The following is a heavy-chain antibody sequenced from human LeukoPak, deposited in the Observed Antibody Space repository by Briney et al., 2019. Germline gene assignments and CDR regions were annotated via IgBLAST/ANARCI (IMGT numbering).Heavy chain of an antibody. CDR2: IYSSGRT. Sequence: PSETLSLTSTVSGDSICSVSYDRSWIRQPPGEGVEWIGRIYSSGRTHYSPSLKSRVAISVDTSKNRFSLRLSSVTAADTAVYYCARDLGGSYSSETWFDPWGQGTLVTVSS. CDR1: GDSICSVSYD. J-gene: IGHJ5*02. D-gene: IGHD1-26*01. CDR3: ARDLGGSYSSETWFDP. V-gene: IGHV4-61*02.